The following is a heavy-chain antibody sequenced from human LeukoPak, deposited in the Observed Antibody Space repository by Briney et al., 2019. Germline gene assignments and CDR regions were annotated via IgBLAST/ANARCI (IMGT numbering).Heavy chain of an antibody. Sequence: GGSLRLSCAASGFTFSSFWMTWVRQAPGKGLEWVANINQDGSEKYYVDSVKGRFTISRDNAKNSVYLQMNSLRAEDTAVYYCAREGSTTVTTVELGYWGQGTLVTVSS. CDR1: GFTFSSFW. J-gene: IGHJ4*02. CDR2: INQDGSEK. V-gene: IGHV3-7*01. D-gene: IGHD4-11*01. CDR3: AREGSTTVTTVELGY.